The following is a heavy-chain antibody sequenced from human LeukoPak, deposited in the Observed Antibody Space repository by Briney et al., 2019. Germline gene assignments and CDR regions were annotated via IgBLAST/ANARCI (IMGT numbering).Heavy chain of an antibody. CDR3: ARDKTTTNSYYYYMDV. D-gene: IGHD1-1*01. Sequence: GASVKVSCKASGYTFTAYYMHWVRQAPGQGLEWVGWINPNSGGTKYAQIFQGRVTMTRDTSSSTAYMELSRLTSDDTAVYYCARDKTTTNSYYYYMDVWGKGTTVTVSS. J-gene: IGHJ6*03. V-gene: IGHV1-2*02. CDR1: GYTFTAYY. CDR2: INPNSGGT.